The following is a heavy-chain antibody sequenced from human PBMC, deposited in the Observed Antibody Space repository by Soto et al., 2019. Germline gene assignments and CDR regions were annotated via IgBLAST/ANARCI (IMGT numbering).Heavy chain of an antibody. D-gene: IGHD3-16*01. V-gene: IGHV2-5*02. CDR3: GPKGGGDRILDY. J-gene: IGHJ4*02. Sequence: QITLKESGPALVKPTQTLTLTCTFSGFSLSTSGVGVGWIRQPPGEALEWLALIYWDDYKHFSPSLESRRTITKDTSKNQLVLTLTNKDPVDTSTYFCGPKGGGDRILDYWGQGTLVTVSS. CDR1: GFSLSTSGVG. CDR2: IYWDDYK.